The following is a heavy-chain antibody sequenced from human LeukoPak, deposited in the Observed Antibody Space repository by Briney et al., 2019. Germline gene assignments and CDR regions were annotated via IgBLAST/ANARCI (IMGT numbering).Heavy chain of an antibody. CDR1: GYIFTNYW. CDR3: ARRQGCSSTSCPPDS. CDR2: IYPGDSDT. V-gene: IGHV5-51*01. Sequence: NHGESLKISCQVSGYIFTNYWIGWVRQMPGKGLEWMGIIYPGDSDTRYSPSFQGQVTMSADESINTAYLQWSSLKASDTAMYYCARRQGCSSTSCPPDSWGQGTLVTVSS. J-gene: IGHJ4*02. D-gene: IGHD2-2*01.